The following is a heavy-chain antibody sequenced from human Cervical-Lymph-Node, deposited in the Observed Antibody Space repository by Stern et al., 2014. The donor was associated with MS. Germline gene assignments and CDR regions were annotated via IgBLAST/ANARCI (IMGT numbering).Heavy chain of an antibody. CDR1: GGTFSSSV. V-gene: IGHV1-69*06. CDR2: VIPMFPTK. Sequence: QEQLVQSGAEVKKPGSSVKVSCKASGGTFSSSVISWVRQAPGQGLEWMGGVIPMFPTKNYAQKFQGRVTLTADKSTSTAYMELSSLRSEDTAFYYCASGRPVTDYWGQGTLVTVSS. J-gene: IGHJ4*02. CDR3: ASGRPVTDY.